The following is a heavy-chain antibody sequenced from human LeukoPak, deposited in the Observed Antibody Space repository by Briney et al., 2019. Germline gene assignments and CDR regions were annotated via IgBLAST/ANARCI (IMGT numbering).Heavy chain of an antibody. Sequence: GGSLRLSCSASGFTFSSYAMSWIRQAPGKGLEWVSAISGSGGSTYYSDSVKGRFTISRDNSKNTLYLQMNSLRAEDTAVYYCAKARTTVAPSYGMDVWGQGTTVTVSS. D-gene: IGHD4-23*01. CDR1: GFTFSSYA. CDR3: AKARTTVAPSYGMDV. V-gene: IGHV3-23*01. CDR2: ISGSGGST. J-gene: IGHJ6*02.